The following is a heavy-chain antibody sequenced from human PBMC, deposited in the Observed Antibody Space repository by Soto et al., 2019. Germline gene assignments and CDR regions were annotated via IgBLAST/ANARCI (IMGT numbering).Heavy chain of an antibody. D-gene: IGHD2-15*01. J-gene: IGHJ5*02. CDR3: SRDVSCSGGSCYPNDWFGP. Sequence: QVQLQQSGPGLVKPSETLSLTCSVSAGSMRKYYWSWIRQPPGKGLVWIGNVDDSGTTKYNPSLRSRLTRSVDTSMNQFSLKLSSVIAADTAVYYCSRDVSCSGGSCYPNDWFGPSCQGTLVTVSS. V-gene: IGHV4-59*01. CDR1: AGSMRKYY. CDR2: VDDSGTT.